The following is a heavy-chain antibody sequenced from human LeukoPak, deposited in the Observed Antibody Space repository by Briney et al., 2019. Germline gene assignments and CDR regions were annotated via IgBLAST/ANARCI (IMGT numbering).Heavy chain of an antibody. Sequence: GGSLRLSCAASGFTFSDYYMSWIRQAPGKGLEWVSYISSSGSTIYYADSVKGRFTISRDNAKNSLYLQMNSLRAEDTAVYYCERSIAADATTFGYWGQGTLVTVSS. CDR3: ERSIAADATTFGY. D-gene: IGHD6-25*01. J-gene: IGHJ4*02. CDR1: GFTFSDYY. CDR2: ISSSGSTI. V-gene: IGHV3-11*01.